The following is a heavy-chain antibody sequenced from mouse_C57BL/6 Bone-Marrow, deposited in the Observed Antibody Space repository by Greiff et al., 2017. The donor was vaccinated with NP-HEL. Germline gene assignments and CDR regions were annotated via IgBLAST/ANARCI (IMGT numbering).Heavy chain of an antibody. Sequence: QVQLQQPGAELVRPGSSVKLSCKASGYTFTSYWMDWVKQRPGQGLEWIGNIYPSDSETHYNQKFKDKATLTVDKSSSTAYMQLSSLTSEDSAVYYCAIYYAFDYWGQGTTLTVSS. CDR1: GYTFTSYW. CDR2: IYPSDSET. CDR3: AIYYAFDY. V-gene: IGHV1-61*01. D-gene: IGHD1-1*01. J-gene: IGHJ2*01.